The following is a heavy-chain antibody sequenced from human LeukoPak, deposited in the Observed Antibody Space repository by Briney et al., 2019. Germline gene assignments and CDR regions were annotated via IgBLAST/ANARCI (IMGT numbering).Heavy chain of an antibody. CDR1: GFTFSSYA. CDR3: ARVAEVGYCSSTSCSTDY. CDR2: ISSTGGTI. D-gene: IGHD2-2*01. Sequence: GGSLRLSCAASGFTFSSYAMNWVRQAPGKGLEWVSFISSTGGTIYYADSVKGRFTISRDNAKNSLYLQMNSLRAEDTAVYYCARVAEVGYCSSTSCSTDYWGQGTLVTVSS. J-gene: IGHJ4*02. V-gene: IGHV3-48*04.